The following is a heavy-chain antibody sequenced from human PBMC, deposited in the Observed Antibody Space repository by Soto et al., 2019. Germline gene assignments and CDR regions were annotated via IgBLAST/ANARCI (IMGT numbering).Heavy chain of an antibody. Sequence: PGGSLRLSCAASGFIFENFEMNWIRQAPGKGLEWVSYISPSESTTDYADSVKGRFTISRDNAQNSLYLQMNSLRAEDTAVYYCAREISYVSGGHLYYGMDVLGQGTAVTVSS. CDR1: GFIFENFE. J-gene: IGHJ6*02. CDR2: ISPSESTT. V-gene: IGHV3-48*03. D-gene: IGHD3-16*01. CDR3: AREISYVSGGHLYYGMDV.